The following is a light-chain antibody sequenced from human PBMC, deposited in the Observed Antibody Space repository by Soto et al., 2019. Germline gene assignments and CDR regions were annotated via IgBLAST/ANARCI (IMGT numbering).Light chain of an antibody. CDR1: QSVSSN. J-gene: IGKJ4*01. CDR3: QQYNNWPSLT. Sequence: EMVMTQSPATLSVSPGERATLSCRASQSVSSNLAWYQQKPGQAPRLLIYGASTRATGIPARFSGSGSGTDFTITISSLQSEDFAVYYCQQYNNWPSLTFGGGTKGEIK. V-gene: IGKV3-15*01. CDR2: GAS.